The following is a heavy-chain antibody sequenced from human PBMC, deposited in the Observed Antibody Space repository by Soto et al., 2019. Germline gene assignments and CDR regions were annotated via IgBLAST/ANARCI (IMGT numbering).Heavy chain of an antibody. J-gene: IGHJ4*02. CDR3: ARDQNSYSFSDY. CDR1: GGTFSSYA. D-gene: IGHD5-18*01. V-gene: IGHV1-69*13. CDR2: IIPIFGTA. Sequence: GASVKVSCKASGGTFSSYAISWVRQAPGQGLEWMGGIIPIFGTANYAQKFQGRVTITADESTSIAYMELSSLRSEDTAVYYCARDQNSYSFSDYWGQGTLVTVSS.